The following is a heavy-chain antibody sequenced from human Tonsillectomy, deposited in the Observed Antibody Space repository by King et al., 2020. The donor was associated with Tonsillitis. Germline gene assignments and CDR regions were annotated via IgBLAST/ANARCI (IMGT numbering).Heavy chain of an antibody. J-gene: IGHJ4*02. D-gene: IGHD2-8*01. CDR2: IYPGDSDT. Sequence: VQLVESGAEVKKPGESLKISCKGSGDSFTSYWIGWVRQMPGKGLEWMGIIYPGDSDTSYSPSFQGPVTISADKSISTPYLQWSSLKASDTAMYYCARYYCTNGVCLSFDYWGQGTLVTVSS. V-gene: IGHV5-51*01. CDR1: GDSFTSYW. CDR3: ARYYCTNGVCLSFDY.